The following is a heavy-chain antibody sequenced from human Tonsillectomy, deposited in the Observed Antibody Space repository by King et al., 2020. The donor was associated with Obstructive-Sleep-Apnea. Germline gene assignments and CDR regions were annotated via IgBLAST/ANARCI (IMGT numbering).Heavy chain of an antibody. J-gene: IGHJ6*02. D-gene: IGHD1-7*01. CDR3: ARLSQIRGRYNWNYSYYYGMDV. Sequence: VQLVESGAEVKKPGESLKISCKGSGYSFTSYWIGWVRQMPGKGLEWMGIIYPGDSDTRYSPSFQGQVTISADKSISTAYLQWSSLKASDTAMYYCARLSQIRGRYNWNYSYYYGMDVWGQGTTVTVSS. V-gene: IGHV5-51*01. CDR1: GYSFTSYW. CDR2: IYPGDSDT.